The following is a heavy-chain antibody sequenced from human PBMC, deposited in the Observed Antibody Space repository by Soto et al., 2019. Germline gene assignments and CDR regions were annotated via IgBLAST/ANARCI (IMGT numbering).Heavy chain of an antibody. CDR1: GFTCSSYA. Sequence: PGXSLILSCAASGFTCSSYAMSWVRQGPGKGLEWVSAISGSGGSTYYADSVKGRFTISRDNSKNTLYLHMNSLRAEDTAVYYCAKEEGHYGDYAHYWGQGTLVTVSS. V-gene: IGHV3-23*01. CDR3: AKEEGHYGDYAHY. J-gene: IGHJ4*02. D-gene: IGHD4-17*01. CDR2: ISGSGGST.